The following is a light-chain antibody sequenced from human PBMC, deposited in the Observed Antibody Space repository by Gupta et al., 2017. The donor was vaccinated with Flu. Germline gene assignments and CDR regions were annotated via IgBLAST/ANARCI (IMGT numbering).Light chain of an antibody. V-gene: IGLV2-14*04. CDR2: DVS. J-gene: IGLJ1*01. CDR3: SSYTSSSTPFV. Sequence: SSDVGGYNYVSWYQQHPGKAPKLKIYDVSNRPSGVSNRFSGSKSGNTASLTISGLQAEDEADYYCSSYTSSSTPFVFGTGTKVTVL. CDR1: SSDVGGYNY.